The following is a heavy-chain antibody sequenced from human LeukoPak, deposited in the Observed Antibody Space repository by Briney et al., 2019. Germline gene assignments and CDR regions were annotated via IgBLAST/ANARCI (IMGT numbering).Heavy chain of an antibody. D-gene: IGHD3-10*01. V-gene: IGHV3-23*01. Sequence: GGSLRLSCAVSGITLSNCGMSWVRQAPGKGLEWVAGLSGSGGGTNYADSVQGRFTISRDNPKNTLYLQMNSLRAEDTAVYFCAKRGVVIRVFLVGFHKEAYYFDSWGQGALVTVSS. CDR3: AKRGVVIRVFLVGFHKEAYYFDS. J-gene: IGHJ4*02. CDR1: GITLSNCG. CDR2: LSGSGGGT.